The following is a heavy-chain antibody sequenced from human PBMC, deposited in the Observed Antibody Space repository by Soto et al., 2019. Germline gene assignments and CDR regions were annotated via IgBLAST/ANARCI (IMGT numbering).Heavy chain of an antibody. Sequence: QVQLQQWGAGLLKPSETLSLTCAVYGGSFSGYYWSWIRQPPGKGLEWIGEINHSGSTNYNPSLKSRVTISVDTSKNQFSLKLSSVTAADTAVYYCARVGGDYGSDWFDPWGQGTLVTVSS. D-gene: IGHD3-10*01. V-gene: IGHV4-34*01. J-gene: IGHJ5*02. CDR3: ARVGGDYGSDWFDP. CDR2: INHSGST. CDR1: GGSFSGYY.